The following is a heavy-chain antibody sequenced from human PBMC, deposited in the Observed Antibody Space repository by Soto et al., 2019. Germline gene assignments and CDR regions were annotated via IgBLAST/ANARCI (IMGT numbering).Heavy chain of an antibody. Sequence: PSETLSLTCNVSGDSLNSGAYYWTWIRQSPGRGLEWIGHIYHTGSTNYNPSLRSRLTISLDTSKNQFSLNLASVSAADTAVYYCARAPKVSGSSQTRPDFWGQGTLVTVSS. CDR3: ARAPKVSGSSQTRPDF. D-gene: IGHD6-6*01. CDR2: IYHTGST. V-gene: IGHV4-61*08. J-gene: IGHJ4*02. CDR1: GDSLNSGAYY.